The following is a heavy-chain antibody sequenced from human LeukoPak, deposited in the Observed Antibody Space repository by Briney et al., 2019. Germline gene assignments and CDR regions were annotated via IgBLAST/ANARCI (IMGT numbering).Heavy chain of an antibody. J-gene: IGHJ4*02. CDR2: IYYSGST. Sequence: SETLSLTCAVSGGSISSSSYYWGWIRQPPGKGLEWIGSIYYSGSTYYNPSLKSRVTISVDTSKNQFSLKLSSVTAADTAVYYCARHDFVVTHEPSFDYWGQGTLVTVSS. D-gene: IGHD4-23*01. V-gene: IGHV4-39*01. CDR1: GGSISSSSYY. CDR3: ARHDFVVTHEPSFDY.